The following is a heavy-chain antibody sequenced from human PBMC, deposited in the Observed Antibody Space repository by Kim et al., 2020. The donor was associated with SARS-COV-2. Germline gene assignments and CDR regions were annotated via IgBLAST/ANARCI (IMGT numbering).Heavy chain of an antibody. D-gene: IGHD3-10*01. CDR3: ARHMGGLYGSGLDY. V-gene: IGHV5-51*01. J-gene: IGHJ4*02. Sequence: SPSFQGQVTISADKSISTAYLQWSSLKASDTAMYYCARHMGGLYGSGLDYWGQGTLVIVSS.